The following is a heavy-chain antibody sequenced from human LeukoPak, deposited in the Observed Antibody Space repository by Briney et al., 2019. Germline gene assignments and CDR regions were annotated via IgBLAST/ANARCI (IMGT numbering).Heavy chain of an antibody. J-gene: IGHJ4*02. CDR2: IIPIFGTA. V-gene: IGHV1-69*13. CDR1: GGTFSSYA. CDR3: ARGYGSGSFPFDY. D-gene: IGHD3-10*01. Sequence: SVKVSCKASGGTFSSYAISWVRQAPGQGLEWMGGIIPIFGTANYAQKFQGRVTITADESTSTAYMELSSLRSEDTAVYHCARGYGSGSFPFDYWGQGTLVTVSS.